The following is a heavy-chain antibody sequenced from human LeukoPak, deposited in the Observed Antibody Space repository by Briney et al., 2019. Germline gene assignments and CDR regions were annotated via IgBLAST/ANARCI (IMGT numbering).Heavy chain of an antibody. V-gene: IGHV4-59*01. J-gene: IGHJ6*02. CDR3: ARCVPPNYYGMDV. Sequence: SETLSLTCTVSGGSISSYYWSWIGQPPGKGLEWIGYIYYSGSTNYNPSLKSRVTISVDTSKNQFSLKLSSVTAADTAVYYCARCVPPNYYGMDVWGQGTTVTVSS. CDR2: IYYSGST. CDR1: GGSISSYY. D-gene: IGHD2-2*01.